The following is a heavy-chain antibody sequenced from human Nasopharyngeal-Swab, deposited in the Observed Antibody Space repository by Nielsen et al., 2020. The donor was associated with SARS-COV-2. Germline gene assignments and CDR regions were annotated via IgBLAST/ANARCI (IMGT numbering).Heavy chain of an antibody. CDR1: GFTFSSYW. Sequence: GESLKISCAASGFTFSSYWMSWVRQAPGKGLEWVSAINSGGSTYDADSVKGRFTISRDNSANSLYLQMNSLRAEDTAVYFCAKANHEHVWYFDLWGRGTLVNVSS. CDR3: AKANHEHVWYFDL. D-gene: IGHD1-14*01. CDR2: INSGGST. V-gene: IGHV3-23*01. J-gene: IGHJ2*01.